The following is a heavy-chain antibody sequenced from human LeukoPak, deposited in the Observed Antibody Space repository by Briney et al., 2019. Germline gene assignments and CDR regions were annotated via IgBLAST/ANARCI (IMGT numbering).Heavy chain of an antibody. D-gene: IGHD6-25*01. J-gene: IGHJ4*02. CDR3: ARGRGPFDY. CDR1: GGSFSGYY. V-gene: IGHV4-34*01. Sequence: SETLSLTCAVYGGSFSGYYWSWIRQPPGKGLEWIGEINHSGSTNYNPSLKSRVTISVDTSKNQFSLKLSSVTAADTAVYYCARGRGPFDYWGQGTLVTVSS. CDR2: INHSGST.